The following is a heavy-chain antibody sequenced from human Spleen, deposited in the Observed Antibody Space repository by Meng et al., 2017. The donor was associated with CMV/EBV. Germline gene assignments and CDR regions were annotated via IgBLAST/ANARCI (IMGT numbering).Heavy chain of an antibody. CDR3: ARDSSTWLYY. D-gene: IGHD6-13*01. CDR1: GDTFTEYY. Sequence: VADKASGDTFTEYYMHWVRQAPGQGLEWMGRINPNSGTTTYAQKFQGRVTMTRDTSINTVHMELSRLRSDDTAVYYCARDSSTWLYYWGQGTLVTVSS. V-gene: IGHV1-2*06. J-gene: IGHJ4*02. CDR2: INPNSGTT.